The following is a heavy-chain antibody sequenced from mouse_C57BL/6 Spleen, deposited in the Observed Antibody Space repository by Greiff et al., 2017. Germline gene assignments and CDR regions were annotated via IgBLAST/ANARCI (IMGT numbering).Heavy chain of an antibody. CDR2: IYPGDGDT. CDR3: ATGSSWAWFAY. Sequence: VQLQESGAELVKPGASVKISCKASGYAFSSYWMNWVKQRPGKGLEWIGQIYPGDGDTNYNGKFKGKATLTADKSSSTAYMQLSSLTSEDSAVYFCATGSSWAWFAYWGQGTLVTVSA. J-gene: IGHJ3*01. CDR1: GYAFSSYW. D-gene: IGHD1-1*01. V-gene: IGHV1-80*01.